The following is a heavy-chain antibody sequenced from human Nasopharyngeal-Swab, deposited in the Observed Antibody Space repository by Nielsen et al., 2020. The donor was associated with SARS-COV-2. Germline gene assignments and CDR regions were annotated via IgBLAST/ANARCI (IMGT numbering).Heavy chain of an antibody. V-gene: IGHV3-48*04. D-gene: IGHD4-17*01. Sequence: GESLKISCVASGFTLSAHTMNWVRQAPGKGLEWLSYISYTSSTIYYADSVKGRFTISRDNAKNSLYLQMNSLRAEDTAVYYCARDGTTAHDYYYYMDVWGKGTTVTVSS. J-gene: IGHJ6*03. CDR1: GFTLSAHT. CDR3: ARDGTTAHDYYYYMDV. CDR2: ISYTSSTI.